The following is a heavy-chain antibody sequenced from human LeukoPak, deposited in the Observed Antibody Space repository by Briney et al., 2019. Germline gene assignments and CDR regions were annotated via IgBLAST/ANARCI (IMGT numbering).Heavy chain of an antibody. J-gene: IGHJ4*02. V-gene: IGHV3-7*01. CDR2: IKEDGSAK. CDR1: GFTFSNHW. Sequence: GGSLRLSCAASGFTFSNHWMTWVRQSLGKGLEWVASIKEDGSAKFYVDSVKGRFTVSRDNAKNLLYLQMNSLRAEDTSVCYCATGDLDFGGQGTLVTVSA. CDR3: ATGDLDF.